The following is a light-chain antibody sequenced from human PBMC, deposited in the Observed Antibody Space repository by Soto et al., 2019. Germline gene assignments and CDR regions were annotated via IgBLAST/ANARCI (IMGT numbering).Light chain of an antibody. CDR3: SSYTSSSTLAYV. V-gene: IGLV2-14*01. J-gene: IGLJ1*01. CDR1: SSDVGGSNY. Sequence: QSVLTQPASVSGSPGQSITIFCTGTSSDVGGSNYVSWYQQHPGKAPKLMIYEVNNRPSGVSNRFSGSKSGNTASLTISGLQAEDEADYYCSSYTSSSTLAYVFGPGTKVTVL. CDR2: EVN.